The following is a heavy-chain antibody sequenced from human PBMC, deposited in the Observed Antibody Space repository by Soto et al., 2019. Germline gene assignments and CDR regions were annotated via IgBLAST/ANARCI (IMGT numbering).Heavy chain of an antibody. CDR3: ARFYGDYASYYYYYYMDV. Sequence: PGGSLRLSRAASGFTFSSYSMNWVRQAPGEGLEWVSSISSSSSYIYYADSVKGRFTISRDNAKNSLYLQMNRLRAEDTAVYYCARFYGDYASYYYYYYMDVWGKGTTVSVCS. CDR1: GFTFSSYS. CDR2: ISSSSSYI. V-gene: IGHV3-21*01. D-gene: IGHD4-17*01. J-gene: IGHJ6*03.